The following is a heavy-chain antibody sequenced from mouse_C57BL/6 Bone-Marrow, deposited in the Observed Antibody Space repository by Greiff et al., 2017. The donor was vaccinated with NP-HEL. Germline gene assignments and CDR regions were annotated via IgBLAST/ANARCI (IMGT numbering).Heavy chain of an antibody. J-gene: IGHJ3*01. V-gene: IGHV1-62-3*01. Sequence: QVQLQQSGAELVKPGASVKLSCKASGYTFTSYWMHWVKQRPGRGLEWIGRIDPNSGGTKYNEKFKSKATLTVDTSSSTAYMQLSSLTSEDSAVYYCANYYGSSYRFAYWGQGTLVTVSA. CDR2: IDPNSGGT. CDR1: GYTFTSYW. CDR3: ANYYGSSYRFAY. D-gene: IGHD1-1*01.